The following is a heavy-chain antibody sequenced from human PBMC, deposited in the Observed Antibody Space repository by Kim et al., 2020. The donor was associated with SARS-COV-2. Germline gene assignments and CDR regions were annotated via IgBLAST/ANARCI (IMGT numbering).Heavy chain of an antibody. CDR3: TTWTTVENWGAFDI. CDR2: MKSKTDGGTT. V-gene: IGHV3-15*01. D-gene: IGHD4-17*01. CDR1: GFTFSNAW. J-gene: IGHJ3*02. Sequence: GGSLRLSCAASGFTFSNAWMSWVRQAPGKGLEWVGRMKSKTDGGTTYYAAPVKGRFTISRDDSKNTLYLQMNSLKTEDTAVYYWTTWTTVENWGAFDIWG.